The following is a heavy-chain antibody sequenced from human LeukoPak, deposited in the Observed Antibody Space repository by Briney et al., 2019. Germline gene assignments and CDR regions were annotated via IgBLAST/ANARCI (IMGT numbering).Heavy chain of an antibody. CDR1: GYTFTSYG. D-gene: IGHD1-20*01. V-gene: IGHV1-18*01. J-gene: IGHJ4*02. Sequence: ASVKVSCKASGYTFTSYGISWVRQAPGQGLEWMGWISAYNGNTNYAQKLQGRVTMTTDTSTSTAYMELRSLRSDDTAVYYCARDWGAHESNITGYWGQGTLVTVSS. CDR3: ARDWGAHESNITGY. CDR2: ISAYNGNT.